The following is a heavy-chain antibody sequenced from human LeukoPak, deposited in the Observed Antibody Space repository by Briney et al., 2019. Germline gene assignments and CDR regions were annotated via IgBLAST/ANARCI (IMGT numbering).Heavy chain of an antibody. D-gene: IGHD6-19*01. V-gene: IGHV3-30*03. Sequence: GGSLRLSCAASGFTFSSYGMHWVRQAPGKGLEWVAVISCDGSNKYYADSVKGRFTISRDNSKNTLYLQMNSLRAEDTAVYYCARDLYIERAVAGKNLGYWGQGTLVTVSS. J-gene: IGHJ4*02. CDR2: ISCDGSNK. CDR1: GFTFSSYG. CDR3: ARDLYIERAVAGKNLGY.